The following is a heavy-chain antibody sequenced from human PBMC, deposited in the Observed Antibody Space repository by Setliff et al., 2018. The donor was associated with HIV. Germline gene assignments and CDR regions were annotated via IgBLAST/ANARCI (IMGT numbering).Heavy chain of an antibody. D-gene: IGHD6-19*01. J-gene: IGHJ4*02. CDR2: IRDSGVSF. Sequence: GGSLRLSCAASGFSFSNYGMSWVRQAPGKGLEWVSGIRDSGVSFYYADSVMGRFSISRDNSRNTLYLQMNSLRVEDTAVYYCARCQVIPTAVAFYWGQGILVTVSS. CDR1: GFSFSNYG. CDR3: ARCQVIPTAVAFY. V-gene: IGHV3-23*01.